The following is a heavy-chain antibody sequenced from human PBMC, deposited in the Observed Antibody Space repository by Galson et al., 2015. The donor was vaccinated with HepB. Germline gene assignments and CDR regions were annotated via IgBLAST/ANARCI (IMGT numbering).Heavy chain of an antibody. CDR2: IDPSDSNT. CDR1: GYSFTRYW. J-gene: IGHJ4*02. D-gene: IGHD2-2*01. Sequence: QSGAEVTKPGESLGISCTASGYSFTRYWITWVRQMTGQGLEWMGRIDPSDSNTNYSPSFQGHVTISADKSSSTAYLQWSSLKASDTAMYYCARLDCSSISCYLDYWGQGTLVTVSS. V-gene: IGHV5-10-1*01. CDR3: ARLDCSSISCYLDY.